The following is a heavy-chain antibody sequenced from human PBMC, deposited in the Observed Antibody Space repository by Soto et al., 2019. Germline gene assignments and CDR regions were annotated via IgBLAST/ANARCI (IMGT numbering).Heavy chain of an antibody. D-gene: IGHD3-10*01. V-gene: IGHV1-18*04. CDR2: IIPKNGSA. CDR3: ARGIWFGELWELNWFDP. Sequence: GASVKVSCKASGGGNLRDYRTTWVRRAPGQGLEWMGGIIPKNGSANYAQKLQGRVTMTADTSTSTAYMELRSLRSDDTAVYYCARGIWFGELWELNWFDPWGQGTLVTVSS. CDR1: GGGNLRDYR. J-gene: IGHJ5*02.